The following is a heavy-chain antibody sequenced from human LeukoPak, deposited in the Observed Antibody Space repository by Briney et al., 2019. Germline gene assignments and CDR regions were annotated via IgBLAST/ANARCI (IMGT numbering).Heavy chain of an antibody. Sequence: GGSLRLSCAASGFTFSSYAMSWVRQAPGKGLEWVSAISGSGGSTYYVDSVKGRFTISRGNSKNTLYLQMNSLRAEDTAVYYCAKSGYNRFDYWGQGTLVTVSS. CDR1: GFTFSSYA. CDR2: ISGSGGST. J-gene: IGHJ4*02. V-gene: IGHV3-23*01. D-gene: IGHD5-24*01. CDR3: AKSGYNRFDY.